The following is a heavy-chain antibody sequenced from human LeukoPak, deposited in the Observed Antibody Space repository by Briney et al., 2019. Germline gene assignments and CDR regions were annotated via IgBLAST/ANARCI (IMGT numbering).Heavy chain of an antibody. J-gene: IGHJ4*02. CDR2: IRSKANSYAT. D-gene: IGHD5-18*01. CDR3: TRFHVDSTMEVDY. V-gene: IGHV3-73*01. CDR1: GFIFSDSG. Sequence: GGSLRLSCAASGFIFSDSGMHWVRQASGKGLEWVGRIRSKANSYATAYAASVKGRFTISRDDSKNMAYLQMNSLKTEDRAVYYCTRFHVDSTMEVDYWGQGTLVTVSS.